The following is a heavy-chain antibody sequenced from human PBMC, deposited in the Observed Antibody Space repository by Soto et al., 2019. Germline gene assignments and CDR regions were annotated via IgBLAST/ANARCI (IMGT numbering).Heavy chain of an antibody. CDR2: IIPIFGTT. Sequence: QVQLVQSGAEVKKPGSSVKVSCKASGGTFSSYAISWVRQAPGQGLEWMGGIIPIFGTTNYAQKFQGRVTITADESTSTAYMELSSLRSEDTAVYYCARGGRDGYKSGVPFDLWGRGTLVTVSS. D-gene: IGHD5-12*01. CDR1: GGTFSSYA. J-gene: IGHJ2*01. CDR3: ARGGRDGYKSGVPFDL. V-gene: IGHV1-69*01.